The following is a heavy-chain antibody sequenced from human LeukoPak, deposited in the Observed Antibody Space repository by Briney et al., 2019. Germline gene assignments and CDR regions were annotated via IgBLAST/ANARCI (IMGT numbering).Heavy chain of an antibody. D-gene: IGHD3-10*01. J-gene: IGHJ4*02. Sequence: KPSETLSLTCAVSGGSISSGGYSWSWIRQPPGKGLEWIGYIYYSGSTYYNPSLKSRVTISVDTSKNQFSPKLSSVTAADTAVYYCARGGYYGSGSYYGDYWGQGTLVTVSS. V-gene: IGHV4-30-4*07. CDR2: IYYSGST. CDR1: GGSISSGGYS. CDR3: ARGGYYGSGSYYGDY.